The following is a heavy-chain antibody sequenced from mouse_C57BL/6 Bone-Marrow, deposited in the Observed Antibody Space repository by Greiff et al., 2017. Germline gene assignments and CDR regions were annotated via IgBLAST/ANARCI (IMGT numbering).Heavy chain of an antibody. CDR2: VYPYNGGT. D-gene: IGHD1-1*01. CDR3: ARPSPYYYGSSPFDY. V-gene: IGHV1-36*01. CDR1: GFTFTDYY. J-gene: IGHJ2*01. Sequence: EVKLQQSGPVLVKPGPSVKISCKASGFTFTDYYMHWVKQSHGKSLEWIGLVYPYNGGTSYNQTFKGKATLTVDTSSSTAYMELNSLTSEDSVVYYCARPSPYYYGSSPFDYWGQGTTLTVSS.